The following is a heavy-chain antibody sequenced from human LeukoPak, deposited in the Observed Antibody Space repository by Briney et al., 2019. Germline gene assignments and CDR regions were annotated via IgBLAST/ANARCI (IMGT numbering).Heavy chain of an antibody. D-gene: IGHD6-19*01. J-gene: IGHJ4*02. CDR2: INHSGST. CDR3: ARAKAVAGQFDY. V-gene: IGHV4-34*01. Sequence: SETLSLTCAVYGGSFSGYYWSWIRQPPGEGLEWIGEINHSGSTNYNPSLKSRVTISVDTSKNQFSLKLSSVTAADTAMYYCARAKAVAGQFDYWGQGTLVTVSS. CDR1: GGSFSGYY.